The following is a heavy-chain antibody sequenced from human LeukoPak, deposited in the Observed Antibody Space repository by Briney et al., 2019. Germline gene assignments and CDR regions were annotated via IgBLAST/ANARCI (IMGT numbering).Heavy chain of an antibody. J-gene: IGHJ6*02. CDR2: IVVGSGNT. CDR1: GFTFTSSA. CDR3: AAPDYYDSSGSPRLGYYYGMDV. V-gene: IGHV1-58*01. Sequence: SVKVSCKASGFTFTSSAVQWVRQARGQRLEWIGWIVVGSGNTNYAQKSQERVTITRDMSTSTAYMELSSLRSEDTAVYYCAAPDYYDSSGSPRLGYYYGMDVWGQGTTVTVSS. D-gene: IGHD3-22*01.